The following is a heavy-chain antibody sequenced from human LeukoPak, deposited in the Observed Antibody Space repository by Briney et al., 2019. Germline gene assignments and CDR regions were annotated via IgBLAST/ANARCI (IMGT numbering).Heavy chain of an antibody. V-gene: IGHV4-59*01. CDR1: GVSISSYY. CDR2: IYYSGST. D-gene: IGHD6-13*01. CDR3: ARSIAAAGSSCAFDI. J-gene: IGHJ3*02. Sequence: SETLSLTCTVSGVSISSYYWSWIRQPPGKGLEWIGYIYYSGSTNYNPSLKSRVTISVDTSKNQFSLKLSSVTAADTAVYYCARSIAAAGSSCAFDIWGQGTMVTVS.